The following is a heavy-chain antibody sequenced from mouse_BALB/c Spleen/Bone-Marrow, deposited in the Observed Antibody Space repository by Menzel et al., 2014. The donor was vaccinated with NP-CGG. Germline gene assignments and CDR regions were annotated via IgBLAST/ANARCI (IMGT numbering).Heavy chain of an antibody. Sequence: QVQLQQSEPGLVAPSQSLSITCTVSGFSLTNYGVHWVRQPPGKGLEWLGIIWAGGSTNYNSALMSRLSISKDNSKSQVFLKMNSLQTDDTAMYYCAREGNLAYWGQGTLVTVSA. V-gene: IGHV2-9*02. D-gene: IGHD2-1*01. CDR3: AREGNLAY. CDR1: GFSLTNYG. J-gene: IGHJ3*01. CDR2: IWAGGST.